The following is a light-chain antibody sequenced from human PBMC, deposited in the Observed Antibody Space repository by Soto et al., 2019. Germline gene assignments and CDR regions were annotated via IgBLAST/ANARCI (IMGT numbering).Light chain of an antibody. CDR1: SSDVGGYNY. J-gene: IGLJ1*01. CDR2: EVS. Sequence: QSALTQPASVSGSPGQSITISCTGTSSDVGGYNYVSWYQQHPGKAPKLMIYEVSNRPSGVSNRFSGSTSGNTASLTISGLQAEDEGDYYCSSYTSSSTLGYVFGTGTKLTVL. V-gene: IGLV2-14*01. CDR3: SSYTSSSTLGYV.